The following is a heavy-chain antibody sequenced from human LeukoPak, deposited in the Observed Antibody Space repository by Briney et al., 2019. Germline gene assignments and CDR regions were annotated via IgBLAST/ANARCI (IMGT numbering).Heavy chain of an antibody. V-gene: IGHV3-23*01. CDR1: GFTFSSYA. CDR2: ISGSGGST. CDR3: AKNVLLWFGESSYFDY. D-gene: IGHD3-10*01. Sequence: GGSLRLSCAASGFTFSSYAMSWVRQAPGKGLEWVSAISGSGGSTYYADSVKGRFTISRDNSKNTLYLQMNSLRAEDTAVYYCAKNVLLWFGESSYFDYWGQGNLVTVSS. J-gene: IGHJ4*02.